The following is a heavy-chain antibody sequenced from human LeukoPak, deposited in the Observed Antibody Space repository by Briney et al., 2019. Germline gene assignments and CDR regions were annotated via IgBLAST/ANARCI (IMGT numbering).Heavy chain of an antibody. Sequence: GGTLRLSCAASGFTFSSYGMSWVRQAPGKGLEWVSGISGSGGSTNYADSVKGRFTISRDNSKNTLYLQMNSLRAEDTAVYYCAKREFDSSDFDYWGQGTLVTVSS. CDR1: GFTFSSYG. CDR3: AKREFDSSDFDY. J-gene: IGHJ4*02. D-gene: IGHD3-10*01. CDR2: ISGSGGST. V-gene: IGHV3-23*01.